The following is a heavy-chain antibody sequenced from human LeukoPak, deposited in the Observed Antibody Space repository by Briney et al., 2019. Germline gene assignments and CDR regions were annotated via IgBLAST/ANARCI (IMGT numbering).Heavy chain of an antibody. Sequence: ASVKVSCKASENTFTNYYMHWVRQAPGQGLEWLGIINPNGDRTNYAQTFQGRVTMTRDTSTTTAYMELSSLRSEDTAVYYCARANRDYNSLDYWGQGTLVTVSS. CDR3: ARANRDYNSLDY. J-gene: IGHJ4*02. D-gene: IGHD3-22*01. V-gene: IGHV1-46*01. CDR1: ENTFTNYY. CDR2: INPNGDRT.